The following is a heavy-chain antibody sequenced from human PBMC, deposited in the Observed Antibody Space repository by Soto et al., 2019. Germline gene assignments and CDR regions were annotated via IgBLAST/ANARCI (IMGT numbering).Heavy chain of an antibody. CDR2: ISYDGSNK. D-gene: IGHD1-7*01. CDR3: AKECITGTVRHYYGMDV. V-gene: IGHV3-30*18. CDR1: GFTFSSYG. J-gene: IGHJ6*02. Sequence: SGGSLRLSCAASGFTFSSYGMHWGRQAPGKGLEWVAVISYDGSNKYYADSVKGRFTISRDNSKNTLYLQMNSLRAEDTAVYYCAKECITGTVRHYYGMDVWGQGTTVTVYS.